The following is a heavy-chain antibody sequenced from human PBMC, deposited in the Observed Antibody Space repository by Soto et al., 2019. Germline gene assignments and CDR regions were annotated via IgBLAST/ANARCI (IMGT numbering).Heavy chain of an antibody. CDR3: ARDRYQRIAAAGTDGMDV. CDR1: GGSISSGGYY. CDR2: IYYSGST. J-gene: IGHJ6*02. V-gene: IGHV4-31*03. D-gene: IGHD6-13*01. Sequence: SETLSLTCTVSGGSISSGGYYWSWIRQHPGKGLEWIGYIYYSGSTYYNPSLKSRVTISVDTSKNQFSLKLSSVTAADTAVYYCARDRYQRIAAAGTDGMDVWGQGTTVTVSS.